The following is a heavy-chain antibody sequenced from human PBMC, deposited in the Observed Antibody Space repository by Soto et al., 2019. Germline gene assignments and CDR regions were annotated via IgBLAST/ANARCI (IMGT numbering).Heavy chain of an antibody. J-gene: IGHJ3*02. Sequence: EVQLVESGGGLVKPGGSLRLSCAASGFTFSSYSMNWVRQAPGKGLEWVSSISSSSSYIYYADSVKGRFTISRDNAKNSLYLQMNSLRAEDTAVYYCARDEPVVPAAINAFDIWGQGTMVTVSS. CDR1: GFTFSSYS. D-gene: IGHD2-2*01. CDR2: ISSSSSYI. V-gene: IGHV3-21*01. CDR3: ARDEPVVPAAINAFDI.